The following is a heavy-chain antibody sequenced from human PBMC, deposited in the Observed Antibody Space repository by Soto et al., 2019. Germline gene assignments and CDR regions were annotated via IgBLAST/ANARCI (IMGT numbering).Heavy chain of an antibody. CDR3: TTSSLDSSSWRAYFDY. J-gene: IGHJ4*02. CDR1: GFTFSDAW. V-gene: IGHV3-15*07. D-gene: IGHD6-13*01. CDR2: IKNKIDGGTT. Sequence: EVQLVESGGGLVKPGGSLRLSCAASGFTFSDAWMNWVRQAPGKGLEWVGLIKNKIDGGTTDYAAPVKGSFTISRDDSKNTLYLQMNSLKPEDTAVYYCTTSSLDSSSWRAYFDYWGQGTLVTVSS.